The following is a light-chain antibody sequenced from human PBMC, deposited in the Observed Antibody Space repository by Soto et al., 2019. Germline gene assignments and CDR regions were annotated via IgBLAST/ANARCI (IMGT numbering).Light chain of an antibody. V-gene: IGKV3-20*01. CDR2: GAS. J-gene: IGKJ3*01. CDR3: KQYGSSPTFT. Sequence: EKVLTQSPGTLSLSPGKRATLSCRASHSVNSDYLAWYQQKPGQAPRLLIYGASSTATGIPARFSGSGSGTALPLTISSLEPEHSAVYYSKQYGSSPTFTFGPGTKVEIK. CDR1: HSVNSDY.